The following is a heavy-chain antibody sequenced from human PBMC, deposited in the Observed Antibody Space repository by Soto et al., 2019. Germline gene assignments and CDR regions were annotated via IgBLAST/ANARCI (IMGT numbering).Heavy chain of an antibody. D-gene: IGHD1-26*01. CDR2: ISSSSSYI. CDR1: GFTFSSYS. Sequence: LRLSCAASGFTFSSYSMNWVRQAPGKGLEWVSSISSSSSYIYYADSVKGRFTISRDNAKNSLYLQMNSLRAEDTAVYYCARAIVGPTTTGWLDPWGQGTLVTVSS. CDR3: ARAIVGPTTTGWLDP. V-gene: IGHV3-21*01. J-gene: IGHJ5*02.